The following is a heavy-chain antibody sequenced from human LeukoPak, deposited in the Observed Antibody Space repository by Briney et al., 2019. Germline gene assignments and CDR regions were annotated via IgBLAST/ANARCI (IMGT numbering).Heavy chain of an antibody. CDR2: MSHDGKKI. V-gene: IGHV3-30*03. Sequence: PGRSLRLSCAASGFTFSSYGMHWVRQAPGKGLEWVADMSHDGKKINYADSVEGRFAISRDNSKNTLYLQMNSLRPEDTAIYYCVTDITMVRGGSWGQGTLVTVSS. D-gene: IGHD3-10*01. J-gene: IGHJ4*02. CDR1: GFTFSSYG. CDR3: VTDITMVRGGS.